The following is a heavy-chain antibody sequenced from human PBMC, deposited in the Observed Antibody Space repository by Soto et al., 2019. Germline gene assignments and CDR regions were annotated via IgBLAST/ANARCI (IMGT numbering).Heavy chain of an antibody. J-gene: IGHJ6*02. CDR1: GFTLSDYH. CDR2: ITAIGNII. Sequence: QEQLVESGGGLVKPGGSLRLSCEASGFTLSDYHMSWIRQAPGKGLEWVSYITAIGNIIYYAASVKGRFTISRDNAKNSLSLQMNSLRADDTAVYFCAREQSDDWYNYGMDVWGQGTTVAVSS. V-gene: IGHV3-11*01. CDR3: AREQSDDWYNYGMDV. D-gene: IGHD3-9*01.